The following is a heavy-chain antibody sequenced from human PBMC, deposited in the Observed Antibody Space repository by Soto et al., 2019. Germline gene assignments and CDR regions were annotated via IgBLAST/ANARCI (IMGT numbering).Heavy chain of an antibody. CDR2: INAGNGDT. D-gene: IGHD4-17*01. CDR3: ARGGQAHGDYLFYYYCMDV. Sequence: ASVKVSCQASGYTLSMYAMHWVRQAPGQRPEWMGLINAGNGDTEYSQKLQGRLTITRDTSASTAYMELSSLMSEDTAVYYCARGGQAHGDYLFYYYCMDVWGNRTTVSVSS. CDR1: GYTLSMYA. V-gene: IGHV1-3*01. J-gene: IGHJ6*03.